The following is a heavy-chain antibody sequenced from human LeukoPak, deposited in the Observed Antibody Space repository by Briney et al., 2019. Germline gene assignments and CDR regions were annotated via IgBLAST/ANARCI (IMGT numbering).Heavy chain of an antibody. D-gene: IGHD2-2*01. CDR2: MNPNSGNT. CDR3: ASRVVPAASYYYYYMDV. CDR1: GYTFTSYD. J-gene: IGHJ6*03. Sequence: VASVKVSCKASGYTFTSYDINWVRQATGQGLEWMGWMNPNSGNTGYAQKFQGRVTMTRNTSISTACMELSSLRSEDTAVYYCASRVVPAASYYYYYMDVWGKGTTVTVSS. V-gene: IGHV1-8*01.